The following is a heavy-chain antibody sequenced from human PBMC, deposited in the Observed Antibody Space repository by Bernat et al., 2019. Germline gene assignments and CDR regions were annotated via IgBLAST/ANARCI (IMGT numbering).Heavy chain of an antibody. CDR1: GFTFSSYE. CDR3: ARIYSGYARPFDY. CDR2: ISSSGSTI. D-gene: IGHD5-12*01. Sequence: EVQLVESGGGLVQPGGSLRLSCAASGFTFSSYEMNWVRQAPGKGLEWVSYISSSGSTIYYADSVKGRFTISRDNAKNSLYLQMNSLRAEDTAVYYCARIYSGYARPFDYWGQGTLVTVSS. J-gene: IGHJ4*02. V-gene: IGHV3-48*03.